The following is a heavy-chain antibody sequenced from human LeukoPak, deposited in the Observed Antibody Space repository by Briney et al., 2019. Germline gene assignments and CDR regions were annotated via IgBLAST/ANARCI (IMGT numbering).Heavy chain of an antibody. Sequence: GGSLRLSCAASGFTFDDYGMSWVRQAPGKGLEWVSGINWNGGSTGYADSVKGRFTISRDNAKNSLYLQMNSLRAEDTALYYCARLGYSSGWYRSHYYYMDVWGKGTTVTVSS. D-gene: IGHD6-19*01. CDR2: INWNGGST. CDR3: ARLGYSSGWYRSHYYYMDV. CDR1: GFTFDDYG. J-gene: IGHJ6*03. V-gene: IGHV3-20*04.